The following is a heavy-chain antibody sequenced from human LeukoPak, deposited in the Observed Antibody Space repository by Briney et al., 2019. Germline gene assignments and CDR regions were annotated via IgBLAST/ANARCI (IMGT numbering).Heavy chain of an antibody. CDR3: ARDRYYYGSGRPPYYYGMDV. D-gene: IGHD3-10*01. CDR1: GGSISSYY. CDR2: IYYSGST. Sequence: SETLSLTCTVSGGSISSYYWSWIRQPPGKGLEWIGFIYYSGSTNYNPSLKSRVTISVDTSKNQFSLKLSSVTAADTAVYYCARDRYYYGSGRPPYYYGMDVWGQGTTVTVSS. J-gene: IGHJ6*02. V-gene: IGHV4-59*01.